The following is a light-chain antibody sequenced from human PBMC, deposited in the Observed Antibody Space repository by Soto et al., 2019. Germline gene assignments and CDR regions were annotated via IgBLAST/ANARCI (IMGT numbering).Light chain of an antibody. CDR2: DVS. Sequence: EIVLTQSPGTLSLSPGERATLSCSSSQSLSGRYLAWYQQKLGQAPRLLIYDVSSRASGIPDRFSGSGSGTEFTLSISSLQSEDFAVYSCQQYSDWPSITFGQGTRLEIK. CDR1: QSLSGRY. V-gene: IGKV3-20*01. CDR3: QQYSDWPSIT. J-gene: IGKJ5*01.